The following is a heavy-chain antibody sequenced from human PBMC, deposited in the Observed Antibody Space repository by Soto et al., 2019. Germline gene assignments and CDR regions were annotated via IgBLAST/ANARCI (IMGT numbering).Heavy chain of an antibody. J-gene: IGHJ4*02. CDR2: IYTDGGT. CDR3: ARDNSMLGAPFNY. D-gene: IGHD3-10*02. CDR1: GFTVSSNS. Sequence: EVELVETGGGLIQPGGSLRLSCAASGFTVSSNSMSWVRQAPGKGLEWVSLIYTDGGTYYGDSVKGRFTISRDTSKNTLSLQMTSLRADDTAVYYCARDNSMLGAPFNYWGQGTLVTVSS. V-gene: IGHV3-53*02.